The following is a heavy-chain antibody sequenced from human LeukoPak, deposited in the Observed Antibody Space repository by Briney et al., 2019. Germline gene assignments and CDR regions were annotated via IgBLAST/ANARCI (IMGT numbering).Heavy chain of an antibody. V-gene: IGHV1-2*02. Sequence: ASVKVSCKASGYTFTGYYMHWVRQAPGQGLEWMGWINPNSGGTNYAQKFLGRVTMTRDTSTSTVYMELSSLRSEDTAVYNCAREDASSFDYWGQGTLVTVSS. CDR3: AREDASSFDY. D-gene: IGHD3-16*01. J-gene: IGHJ4*02. CDR2: INPNSGGT. CDR1: GYTFTGYY.